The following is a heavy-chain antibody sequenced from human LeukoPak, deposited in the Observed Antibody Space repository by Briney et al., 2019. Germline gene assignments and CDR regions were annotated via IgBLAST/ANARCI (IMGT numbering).Heavy chain of an antibody. D-gene: IGHD5-12*01. V-gene: IGHV1-18*01. CDR3: ARRVAVATRDAFYL. CDR1: RYTFTNYG. Sequence: ASVNVSFLASRYTFTNYGMSWVRQAPGQGLEWMGWVSSYNGNTNYAQKLQGRVTMSTDTSTGTAYMELRSLRSDDTAVYYCARRVAVATRDAFYLWGQGTMVTVSS. CDR2: VSSYNGNT. J-gene: IGHJ3*01.